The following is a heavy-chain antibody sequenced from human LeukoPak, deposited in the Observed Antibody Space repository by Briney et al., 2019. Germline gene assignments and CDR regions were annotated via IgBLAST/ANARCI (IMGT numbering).Heavy chain of an antibody. D-gene: IGHD2-15*01. CDR2: INPSVSST. CDR1: GYDFTTNY. Sequence: GASVKVSCKASGYDFTTNYIHWVRQAPGQGLEWMGTINPSVSSTTYGQRFRGSVTMTRDTSTATVYMAPGSLTSEDTAIYYCAKGYCTGASCYVLDSWGQGTLVTVSS. CDR3: AKGYCTGASCYVLDS. J-gene: IGHJ4*02. V-gene: IGHV1-46*01.